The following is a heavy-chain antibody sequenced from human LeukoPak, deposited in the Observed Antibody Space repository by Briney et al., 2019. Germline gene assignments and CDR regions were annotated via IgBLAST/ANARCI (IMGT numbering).Heavy chain of an antibody. J-gene: IGHJ3*02. CDR3: AREYYDSSGDGAFDI. D-gene: IGHD3-22*01. Sequence: GGSLRLSCAASGFTFSSYSMNWVRQAPGKGLEWVSYISSSSSTIYYADSVKGRFTISRDNAKNSLYLQMNSLRAEDTAVYYCAREYYDSSGDGAFDIWGQGTMVTVSS. CDR2: ISSSSSTI. CDR1: GFTFSSYS. V-gene: IGHV3-48*04.